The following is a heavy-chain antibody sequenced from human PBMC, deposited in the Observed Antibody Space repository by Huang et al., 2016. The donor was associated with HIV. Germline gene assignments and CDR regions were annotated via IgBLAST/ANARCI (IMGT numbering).Heavy chain of an antibody. CDR2: INHRVST. J-gene: IGHJ4*02. CDR3: ARGYRVAYGSGTCFDY. V-gene: IGHV4-34*01. Sequence: QVQLQQWGAGLLKPSETLSLTCAVSGGSFSDYYWSWIRQPPGKGLEWIGEINHRVSTNSIPSLKSRVTISMAPSKNHFSLKLNSVTAADTAMYYCARGYRVAYGSGTCFDYWGQGTLVTVSS. CDR1: GGSFSDYY. D-gene: IGHD3-10*01.